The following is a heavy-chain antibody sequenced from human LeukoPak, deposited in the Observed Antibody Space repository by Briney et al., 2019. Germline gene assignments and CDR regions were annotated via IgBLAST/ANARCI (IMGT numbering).Heavy chain of an antibody. J-gene: IGHJ4*02. CDR3: ARGGEWELFDY. V-gene: IGHV4-59*08. Sequence: PSETLSLTCAVYGGSFSGYYWSWIRQPPGKGLEWIGYIYYSGSTNYNPSLKSRVTISVDTSKNQFSLKLSSVTAADTAVYYCARGGEWELFDYWGQGTLVTVSS. D-gene: IGHD1-26*01. CDR1: GGSFSGYY. CDR2: IYYSGST.